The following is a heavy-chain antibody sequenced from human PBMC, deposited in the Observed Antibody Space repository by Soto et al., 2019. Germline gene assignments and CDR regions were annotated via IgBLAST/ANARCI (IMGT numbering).Heavy chain of an antibody. Sequence: EVQLVESGGGLVQPGGSLRLSCAASGFTVSSNYMSWVRQAPGKGLEWVSVLYSGGSTYYADSVKGRFTISRHNSKNTLYLQMNSLRAEDTAVYYCARVSIVVVPAAIVYYYYYMDVWGKGTTVTVSS. J-gene: IGHJ6*03. CDR1: GFTVSSNY. V-gene: IGHV3-53*04. CDR3: ARVSIVVVPAAIVYYYYYMDV. D-gene: IGHD2-2*01. CDR2: LYSGGST.